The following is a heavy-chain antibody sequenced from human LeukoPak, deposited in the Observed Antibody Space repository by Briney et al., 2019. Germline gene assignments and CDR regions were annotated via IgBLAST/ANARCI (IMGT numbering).Heavy chain of an antibody. CDR2: VSTNNTNT. V-gene: IGHV1-18*01. J-gene: IGHJ4*02. CDR1: GYSFRKYG. Sequence: ASVKVSCKASGYSFRKYGLTWVRQAPGQGLEWMGWVSTNNTNTNYAQKVQGRVALSTDTSTNTGYMELRSLRSEDTAVYYCVTSYYDSSGYYDCWGPGTLVTVSS. CDR3: VTSYYDSSGYYDC. D-gene: IGHD3-22*01.